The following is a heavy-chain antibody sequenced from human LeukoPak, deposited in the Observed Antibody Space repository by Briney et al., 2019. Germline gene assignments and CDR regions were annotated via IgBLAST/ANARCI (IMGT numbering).Heavy chain of an antibody. D-gene: IGHD2-21*02. Sequence: SETLSLTCTVSGGSISSSNWWSWARQPPGKGLEWIGEIHHGGTTNYNPSLKSRVTISVDKSKNQFSLKLNSVTAADTAVYYCARGGDTPFDPWGQGTLVTVSS. CDR3: ARGGDTPFDP. CDR2: IHHGGTT. CDR1: GGSISSSNW. J-gene: IGHJ5*02. V-gene: IGHV4-4*02.